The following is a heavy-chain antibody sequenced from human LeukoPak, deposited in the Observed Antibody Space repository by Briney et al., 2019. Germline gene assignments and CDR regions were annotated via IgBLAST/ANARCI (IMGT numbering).Heavy chain of an antibody. CDR2: INPSGGST. Sequence: ASVKVSCKASGYTFTSYYMHWVRQAPGQGLEWMGIINPSGGSTSYAQKFQGRVTMTRDTSTSTVYMELSSLRSVDTAVYYCARVRGDTAMVDDAFDIWGQGTMVTVSS. CDR1: GYTFTSYY. D-gene: IGHD5-18*01. J-gene: IGHJ3*02. CDR3: ARVRGDTAMVDDAFDI. V-gene: IGHV1-46*01.